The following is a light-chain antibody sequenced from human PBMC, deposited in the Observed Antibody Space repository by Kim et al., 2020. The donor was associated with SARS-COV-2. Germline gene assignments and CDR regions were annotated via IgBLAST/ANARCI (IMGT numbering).Light chain of an antibody. J-gene: IGKJ1*01. V-gene: IGKV1D-12*01. CDR3: QQTTRFPWT. CDR1: QGIGNW. CDR2: SAS. Sequence: ASIGDRVTITCRASQGIGNWLAWYQQKPGKAPKLLIYSASSLRSGVPSRFSGSRAGTDFDLTIHSLQPEDFATYYCQQTTRFPWTVGQGTKVDIK.